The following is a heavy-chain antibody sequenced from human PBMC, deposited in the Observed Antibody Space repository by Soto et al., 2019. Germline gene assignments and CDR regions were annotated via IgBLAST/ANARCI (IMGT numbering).Heavy chain of an antibody. CDR2: IIPIFGTA. D-gene: IGHD1-26*01. V-gene: IGHV1-69*13. Sequence: GASVKVSCKASGGTFSSCAIRWVRQAPGQGLEWMGGIIPIFGTANYAQKFQGRVTITADESTSTAYMELSSLRSEDTAVYYCARGGVGATHEPNFDYWGQGTLVTVSS. CDR1: GGTFSSCA. J-gene: IGHJ4*02. CDR3: ARGGVGATHEPNFDY.